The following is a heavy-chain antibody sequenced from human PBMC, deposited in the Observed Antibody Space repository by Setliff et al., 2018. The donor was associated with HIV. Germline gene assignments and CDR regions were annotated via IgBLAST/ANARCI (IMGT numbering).Heavy chain of an antibody. CDR1: GVTFTTYT. Sequence: SVKVSCKASGVTFTTYTITWVRQAPGQGLECMGGIIPIFGTTNYAQKFQGRVTITADASTSTSFMELSGLRSDDTAVYYCARGNYYDSSVWVGPDVWGKGTTVTVS. D-gene: IGHD3-22*01. CDR2: IIPIFGTT. CDR3: ARGNYYDSSVWVGPDV. J-gene: IGHJ6*03. V-gene: IGHV1-69*13.